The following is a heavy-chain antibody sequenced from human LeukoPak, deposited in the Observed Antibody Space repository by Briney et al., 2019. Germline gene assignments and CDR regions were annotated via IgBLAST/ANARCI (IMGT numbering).Heavy chain of an antibody. CDR3: ARGEARVVVPAASDY. CDR1: GGTFSSYA. V-gene: IGHV1-18*01. CDR2: ISAYNGNT. Sequence: GASVKVSCKASGGTFSSYAISWVRQAPGQGLEWMGWISAYNGNTNYAQKLQGRVTMTTDTSTSTAYMELRSLRSDDTAVYYCARGEARVVVPAASDYWGQGTLVTVSS. J-gene: IGHJ4*02. D-gene: IGHD2-2*01.